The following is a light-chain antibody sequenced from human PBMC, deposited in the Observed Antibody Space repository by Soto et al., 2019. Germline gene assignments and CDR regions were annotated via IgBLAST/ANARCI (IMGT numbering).Light chain of an antibody. CDR3: QHYNSYPLT. CDR1: QSISTL. J-gene: IGKJ5*01. CDR2: KAS. Sequence: DTQMTQSPSTLSASVGDRVTITCRASQSISTLLAWYQQKPGRAPTLLIYKASTLESGVPSRFSGSGSGTQFSLTISSLQPDDSATYYCQHYNSYPLTFGQGTRLEIK. V-gene: IGKV1-5*03.